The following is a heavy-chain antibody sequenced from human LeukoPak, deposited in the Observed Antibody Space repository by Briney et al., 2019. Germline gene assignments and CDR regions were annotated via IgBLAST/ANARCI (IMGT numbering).Heavy chain of an antibody. Sequence: PGGSLRLSCAASGFRFNTYFMSWVRQAPGKGLEWVANIKHDGSEIYYVDSVKGRFTISRDDAKNSLYLQMNSLRVEDTALYYCARAQLTSMVADYWGQGTLVTVSS. V-gene: IGHV3-7*01. D-gene: IGHD5-18*01. CDR1: GFRFNTYF. J-gene: IGHJ4*02. CDR2: IKHDGSEI. CDR3: ARAQLTSMVADY.